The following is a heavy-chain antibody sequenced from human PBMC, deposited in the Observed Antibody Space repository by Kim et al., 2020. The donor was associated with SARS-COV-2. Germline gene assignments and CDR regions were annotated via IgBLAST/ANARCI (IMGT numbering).Heavy chain of an antibody. D-gene: IGHD5-18*01. CDR2: IYYSGST. Sequence: SETLSLTCTVSGGSISSYYWSWIRQPPGKGLEWIGYIYYSGSTNYNPSLKSRVTISVDTSKNQFSLKLSSVTAADTAVYYCARGGAMVNYWGQGTLVTVSS. CDR1: GGSISSYY. CDR3: ARGGAMVNY. V-gene: IGHV4-59*01. J-gene: IGHJ4*02.